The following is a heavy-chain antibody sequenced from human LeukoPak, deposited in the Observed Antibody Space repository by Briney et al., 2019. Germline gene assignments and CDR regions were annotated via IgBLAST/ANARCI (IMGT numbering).Heavy chain of an antibody. J-gene: IGHJ4*02. CDR3: AKATTTGTTVLDY. CDR2: ISSSSSTI. D-gene: IGHD1-1*01. Sequence: GGSLRLSCAASGFTFSSYSMNWVRQAPGKGLEWVSYISSSSSTIYYADSVKGRFTISRDNSKNTLYLQMNSLRAEDTAVYYCAKATTTGTTVLDYWGQGTLVTVSS. V-gene: IGHV3-48*01. CDR1: GFTFSSYS.